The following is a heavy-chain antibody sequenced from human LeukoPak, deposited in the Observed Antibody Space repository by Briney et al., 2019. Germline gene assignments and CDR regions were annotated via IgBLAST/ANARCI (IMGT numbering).Heavy chain of an antibody. CDR1: GFTFSSYA. Sequence: PGGSLRLSCAASGFTFSSYAMNWVRQAPGKGLEWVSGITNSGGRTYYADSVKGRFTISRDNSKNTLYLQMNSLRAEDTAVYYCAKGDDSRGYPTIFDYWGQGTLVAVSS. CDR2: ITNSGGRT. V-gene: IGHV3-23*01. J-gene: IGHJ4*02. D-gene: IGHD3-22*01. CDR3: AKGDDSRGYPTIFDY.